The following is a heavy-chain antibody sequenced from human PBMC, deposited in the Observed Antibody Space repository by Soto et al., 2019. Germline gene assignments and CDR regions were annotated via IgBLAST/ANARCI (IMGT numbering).Heavy chain of an antibody. J-gene: IGHJ6*02. Sequence: GGSLRLSCAASGFTFSSYSMNWVRQAPGKGLEWVSSISSSSSYIYYADSVKGRFTISRDNAKNSLYLQMNSLRAEDTAVYYCARELLEDDCSGGSCYSGDGMDVWGQGTTVTVSS. D-gene: IGHD2-15*01. CDR3: ARELLEDDCSGGSCYSGDGMDV. CDR1: GFTFSSYS. CDR2: ISSSSSYI. V-gene: IGHV3-21*01.